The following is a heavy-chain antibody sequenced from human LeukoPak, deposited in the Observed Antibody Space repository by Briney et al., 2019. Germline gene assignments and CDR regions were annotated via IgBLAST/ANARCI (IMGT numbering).Heavy chain of an antibody. Sequence: GSSVKVSCKASGGTFSSYAISWVRQAPGQGLEWMGRIIPILGIANYAQKFQGRVTITTDESTSTAYMELSSLRSEDTAVYYCARGRLYDILTDHYYYYYGMDVWGQGTTVTVSS. V-gene: IGHV1-69*04. CDR1: GGTFSSYA. J-gene: IGHJ6*02. CDR2: IIPILGIA. CDR3: ARGRLYDILTDHYYYYYGMDV. D-gene: IGHD3-9*01.